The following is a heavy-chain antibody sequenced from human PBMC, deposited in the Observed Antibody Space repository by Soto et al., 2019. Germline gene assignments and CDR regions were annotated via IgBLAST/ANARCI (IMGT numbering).Heavy chain of an antibody. CDR2: IIPIFGTA. D-gene: IGHD1-26*01. CDR3: ARDRGGSYYSSPYYYYYGMDV. CDR1: GGTFISYA. Sequence: GASVKVSCKASGGTFISYAISWVRQAPGQGLEWMGGIIPIFGTANYAQKFQGRVTITADKSTSTAYMELSSLRSEDTAVYYCARDRGGSYYSSPYYYYYGMDVWGQGTTVTVSS. J-gene: IGHJ6*02. V-gene: IGHV1-69*06.